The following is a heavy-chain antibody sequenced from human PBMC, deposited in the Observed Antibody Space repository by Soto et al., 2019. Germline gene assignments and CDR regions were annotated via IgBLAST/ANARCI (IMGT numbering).Heavy chain of an antibody. CDR3: ARARITGTRGGDWFDP. Sequence: QVQLQESGPGLVKPSETLSLTCTVSGGSISSYYWSWIRQPPGKGLEWIGYIYYSGSTNYNPSLKSRVTISVDTSKNQFSLKLSSVTAADTAVYYCARARITGTRGGDWFDPWGQGTLVTVSS. D-gene: IGHD1-7*01. CDR1: GGSISSYY. V-gene: IGHV4-59*01. J-gene: IGHJ5*02. CDR2: IYYSGST.